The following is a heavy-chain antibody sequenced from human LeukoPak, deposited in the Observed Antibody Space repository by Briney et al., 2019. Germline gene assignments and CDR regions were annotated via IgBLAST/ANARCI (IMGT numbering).Heavy chain of an antibody. V-gene: IGHV3-30*02. CDR1: GFTFSNYG. J-gene: IGHJ4*02. CDR2: IRYDGNNK. Sequence: GGSLRLSCGASGFTFSNYGMLWVRQAPGKGLEWVAFIRYDGNNKLYADSMKGRFTISRDNSKNTLYLHINSLRAEDTAVYYCVKDNPLDYWGQGTLVIVSS. D-gene: IGHD1-14*01. CDR3: VKDNPLDY.